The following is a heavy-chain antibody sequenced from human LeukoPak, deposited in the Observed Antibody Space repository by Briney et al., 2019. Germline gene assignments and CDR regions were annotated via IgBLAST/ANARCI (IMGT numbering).Heavy chain of an antibody. CDR3: ARDGGSGSHFDY. V-gene: IGHV1-2*02. CDR2: INPNSGGT. D-gene: IGHD3-10*01. Sequence: ASVKVSCKASGYTFTGYYMHWVRQAPGQGLEGMGWINPNSGGTNYAQKFQGRVTMTRDTSISTAYMELSRLRSDDTAVYYCARDGGSGSHFDYWGQGTLVTVSS. CDR1: GYTFTGYY. J-gene: IGHJ4*02.